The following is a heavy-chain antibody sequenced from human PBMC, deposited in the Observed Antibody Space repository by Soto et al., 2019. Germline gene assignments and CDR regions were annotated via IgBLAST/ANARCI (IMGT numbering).Heavy chain of an antibody. J-gene: IGHJ5*02. V-gene: IGHV1-46*01. Sequence: ASVKVSCKASGYILSSYYMHWVRQAPGQGLEWMGIINPSGGSTTYAQKFQGRATMTRDTSTSTVYMELSSLISDDTAMYYCASSYCGGECPNNWFDTWGQGTLVTVSS. D-gene: IGHD2-21*01. CDR2: INPSGGST. CDR1: GYILSSYY. CDR3: ASSYCGGECPNNWFDT.